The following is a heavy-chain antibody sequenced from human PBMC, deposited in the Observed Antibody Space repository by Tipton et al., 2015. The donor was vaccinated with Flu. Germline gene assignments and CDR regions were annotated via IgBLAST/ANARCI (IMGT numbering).Heavy chain of an antibody. J-gene: IGHJ4*02. CDR1: GFTFSSYA. CDR3: AREPDNYYDSSGHEITTDY. D-gene: IGHD3-22*01. V-gene: IGHV3-30-3*01. CDR2: ISYDGSNK. Sequence: SLRLSCAASGFTFSSYAMHWVRQAPGKGLEWVAVISYDGSNKYYADSVKGRFTISRDNSKNTLYLQMNSLRAEDTAVYYCAREPDNYYDSSGHEITTDYWGQGTLVTVSS.